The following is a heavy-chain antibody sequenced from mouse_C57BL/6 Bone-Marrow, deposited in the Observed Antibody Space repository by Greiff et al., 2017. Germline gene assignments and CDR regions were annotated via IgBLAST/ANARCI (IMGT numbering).Heavy chain of an antibody. CDR1: GYTFTDYY. Sequence: EVQLQQSGPELVKPGASVKISCKASGYTFTDYYMNWVKQSHGKSLEWIGDINPNNGGTSYNQKFKGKATLTVDKSSSTAYMELRSLTSEASAVYYCARRNDCDWFAYWGQGTLVTVSA. V-gene: IGHV1-26*01. J-gene: IGHJ3*01. CDR3: ARRNDCDWFAY. CDR2: INPNNGGT.